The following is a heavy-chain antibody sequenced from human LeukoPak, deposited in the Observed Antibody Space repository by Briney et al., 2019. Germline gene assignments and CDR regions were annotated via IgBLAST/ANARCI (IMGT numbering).Heavy chain of an antibody. CDR1: GGSISSSSYY. V-gene: IGHV4-61*02. CDR3: ARRGVVVPAAIAPVGEYYYYYYMDV. D-gene: IGHD2-2*01. CDR2: IYTSGST. Sequence: SETLSLTCTVSGGSISSSSYYWSWIRQPAGKGLEWIGRIYTSGSTNYNPSLKSRVTMSVDTSKNQFSLKLSSVTAADTAVYYCARRGVVVPAAIAPVGEYYYYYYMDVWGKGTTVTVSS. J-gene: IGHJ6*03.